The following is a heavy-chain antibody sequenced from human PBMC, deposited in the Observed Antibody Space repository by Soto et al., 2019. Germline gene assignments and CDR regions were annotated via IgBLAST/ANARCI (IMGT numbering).Heavy chain of an antibody. V-gene: IGHV3-48*03. CDR1: GFTFSTYE. CDR2: ISTSGSTI. Sequence: QPGGSLRLSCAASGFTFSTYEMNWVRQAPGKGLEWVSYISTSGSTIYYADSVKGRFTISRDNAKNSLYLQMNSLRAEDTAVYYCTRDPSSGRRDWYFDLWGRGTLVTVSS. D-gene: IGHD3-22*01. J-gene: IGHJ2*01. CDR3: TRDPSSGRRDWYFDL.